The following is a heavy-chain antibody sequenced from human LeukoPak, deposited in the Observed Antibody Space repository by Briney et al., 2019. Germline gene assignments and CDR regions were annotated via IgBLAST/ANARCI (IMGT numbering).Heavy chain of an antibody. D-gene: IGHD3-22*01. CDR1: GGSVSSYY. J-gene: IGHJ4*02. CDR2: IYYSGST. Sequence: SETLSLTCTVSGGSVSSYYWSWIRQPPGKGLEWIRYIYYSGSTNYNPSLKSRVTISLDTSKNQFSLKLSSVTAADTAVYYCARAPGGGYYSYYFDYWGQGTLVIVSS. V-gene: IGHV4-59*02. CDR3: ARAPGGGYYSYYFDY.